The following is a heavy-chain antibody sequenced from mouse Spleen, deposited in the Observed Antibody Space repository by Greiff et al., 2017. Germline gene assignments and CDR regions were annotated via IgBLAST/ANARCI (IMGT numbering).Heavy chain of an antibody. CDR1: GFNIKDYY. V-gene: IGHV14-1*01. D-gene: IGHD2-2*01. J-gene: IGHJ3*01. Sequence: VQLQQSGAELVRPGASVKLSCTASGFNIKDYYMHWVKQRPEQGLEWIGRIDPEDGDTEYAPKFQGKATMTADTSSNTAYLQLSSLTSEDTAVYYCTTWNYYGYGRGKFAYWGQGTLVTVSA. CDR2: IDPEDGDT. CDR3: TTWNYYGYGRGKFAY.